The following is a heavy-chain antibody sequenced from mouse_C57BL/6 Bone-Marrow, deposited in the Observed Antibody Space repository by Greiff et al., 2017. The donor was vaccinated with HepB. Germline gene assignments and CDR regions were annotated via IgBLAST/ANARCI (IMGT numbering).Heavy chain of an antibody. CDR2: IYPRSGNT. V-gene: IGHV1-81*01. Sequence: QVHVKQSGAELARPGASVKLSCKASGYTFTSYGISWVKQRTGQGLEWIGEIYPRSGNTYYNEKLKGKATLTADKSSSTAYMELRSLTSEDSAVYFCARWDYYGSSYFDYWGQGTTLTVSS. D-gene: IGHD1-1*01. J-gene: IGHJ2*01. CDR3: ARWDYYGSSYFDY. CDR1: GYTFTSYG.